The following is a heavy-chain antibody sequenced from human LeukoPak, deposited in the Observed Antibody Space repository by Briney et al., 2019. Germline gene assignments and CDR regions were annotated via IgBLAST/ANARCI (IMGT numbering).Heavy chain of an antibody. CDR3: ARGARVTMIVVVITPDAFDI. D-gene: IGHD3-22*01. J-gene: IGHJ3*02. CDR2: ISSSGSTI. Sequence: GGSLRLSCAASGFTFSSYEMNWVRQAPGKGLEWVSYISSSGSTIYYADSVKGRFTISRDNAKNSLYLQMNSLRAGDTAVYYCARGARVTMIVVVITPDAFDIWGQGTMVTVSS. CDR1: GFTFSSYE. V-gene: IGHV3-48*03.